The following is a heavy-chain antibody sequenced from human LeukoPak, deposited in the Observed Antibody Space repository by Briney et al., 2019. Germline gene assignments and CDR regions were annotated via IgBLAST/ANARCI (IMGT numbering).Heavy chain of an antibody. J-gene: IGHJ3*02. CDR2: INPNSGGT. CDR3: AGRYCSSTSCYPAAFDI. V-gene: IGHV1-2*02. D-gene: IGHD2-2*01. CDR1: AYTFTGYY. Sequence: ASVKVSCKASAYTFTGYYMHWVRQAPGQGLEWMGWINPNSGGTNYAQKFQGRVTMTRDTSISTAYMELSRLRSDDTAVYYCAGRYCSSTSCYPAAFDIWGQGTMVTVSS.